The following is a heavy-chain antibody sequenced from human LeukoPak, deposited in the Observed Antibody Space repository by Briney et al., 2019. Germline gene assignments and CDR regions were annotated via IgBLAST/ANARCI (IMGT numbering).Heavy chain of an antibody. CDR1: GGSISSSNW. CDR3: ARGRQLSIAARRVRSWLYDY. CDR2: IYHSGST. J-gene: IGHJ4*02. V-gene: IGHV4-4*02. Sequence: PSETLSLTCAVSGGSISSSNWWSWVRQPPGKGLEWIGEIYHSGSTNYNPSLKSRVTISVDTSKNQFSLKLSSVTAADTAVYYCARGRQLSIAARRVRSWLYDYWGQGTLVTVSS. D-gene: IGHD6-6*01.